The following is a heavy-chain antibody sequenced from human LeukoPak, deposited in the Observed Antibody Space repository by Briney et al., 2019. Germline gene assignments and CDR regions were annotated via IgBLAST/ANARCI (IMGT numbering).Heavy chain of an antibody. J-gene: IGHJ3*02. CDR3: ASLKYYDFWSVEDAFDI. CDR2: IKQDGSEK. D-gene: IGHD3-3*01. V-gene: IGHV3-7*01. CDR1: GFTFSNYW. Sequence: PGGSLRLSCEGSGFTFSNYWMSWVRQAPGKGLEWVANIKQDGSEKYYVDSVKGRFTISRDNAKNSLYLQMNSLRAEDTAVYYCASLKYYDFWSVEDAFDIWGQGTMVTVSS.